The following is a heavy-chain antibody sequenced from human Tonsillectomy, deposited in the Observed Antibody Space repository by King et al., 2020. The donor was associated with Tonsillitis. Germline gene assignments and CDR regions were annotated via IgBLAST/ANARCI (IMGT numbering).Heavy chain of an antibody. V-gene: IGHV4-61*02. J-gene: IGHJ4*02. D-gene: IGHD3-22*01. Sequence: VPLQESGPGLVKPSQTLSLTCTVSGGSISSGSHHWTWIRQPAGRGLEWIGRIYTSGSTNYNPSLKSRVTISVDTSKNQFSLKLSSVTAADTAVYFCAREGDYYDSRGYFDYWGQGTLVTVSS. CDR1: GGSISSGSHH. CDR3: AREGDYYDSRGYFDY. CDR2: IYTSGST.